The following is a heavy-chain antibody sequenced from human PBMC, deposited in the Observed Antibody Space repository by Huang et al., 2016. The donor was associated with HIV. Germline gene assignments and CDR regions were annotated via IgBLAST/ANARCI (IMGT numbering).Heavy chain of an antibody. J-gene: IGHJ4*02. V-gene: IGHV3-23*01. CDR3: AKGSITMIVVVISFDY. CDR1: GFTFSSYA. Sequence: EVQLLESGGGLVQPGGSLRLSCAASGFTFSSYAMRWVRQAPGKGLEWVLGSRGRGGSTYYADSVKGRFTISRDNSKNTLYLQMNSLRAEDTAVYYCAKGSITMIVVVISFDYWGQGTLVTVSS. CDR2: SRGRGGST. D-gene: IGHD3-22*01.